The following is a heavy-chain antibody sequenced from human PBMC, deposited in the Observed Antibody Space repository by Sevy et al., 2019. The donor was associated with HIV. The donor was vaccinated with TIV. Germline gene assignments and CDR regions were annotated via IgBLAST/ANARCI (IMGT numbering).Heavy chain of an antibody. D-gene: IGHD3-3*01. CDR1: GFNFSNYV. CDR3: AKDRVTVFGVVVTFDS. V-gene: IGHV3-23*01. Sequence: GGSLRLSCAASGFNFSNYVLHWVRQAPGKGLEWVSTISGSGYATYYADSVKGRFIISRDTSRNTLYLQMNSLRVEDSAVYFCAKDRVTVFGVVVTFDSWGQGTLVTVSS. CDR2: ISGSGYAT. J-gene: IGHJ4*02.